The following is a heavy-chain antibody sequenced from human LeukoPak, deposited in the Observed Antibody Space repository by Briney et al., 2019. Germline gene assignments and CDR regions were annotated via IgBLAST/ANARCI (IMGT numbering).Heavy chain of an antibody. CDR2: IGTAGDT. CDR1: GFTFSSYD. V-gene: IGHV3-13*01. CDR3: ARVDPYSSGWSLDY. J-gene: IGHJ4*02. D-gene: IGHD6-19*01. Sequence: PGGSLRLSCAASGFTFSSYDMHWVRQATGKGLEWVSAIGTAGDTYYPGSVKGRFTISRENAKNSLYLQMNSLRAGDTAVYYCARVDPYSSGWSLDYWGQGTLVTVSS.